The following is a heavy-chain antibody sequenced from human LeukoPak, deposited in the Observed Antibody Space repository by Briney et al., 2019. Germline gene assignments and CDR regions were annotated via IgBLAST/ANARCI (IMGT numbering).Heavy chain of an antibody. CDR2: IYNRGST. J-gene: IGHJ5*02. CDR1: GGSVSSGTYY. Sequence: PSETLSLTCTVSGGSVSSGTYYWSWIRQPPGKGLEWIGYIYNRGSTKSNPSLKSRVTILEDTSKNQFSLKLSSVTAADTAVYYCARDPYGEGWFDPWGQGTLVTVSS. D-gene: IGHD4-17*01. CDR3: ARDPYGEGWFDP. V-gene: IGHV4-61*01.